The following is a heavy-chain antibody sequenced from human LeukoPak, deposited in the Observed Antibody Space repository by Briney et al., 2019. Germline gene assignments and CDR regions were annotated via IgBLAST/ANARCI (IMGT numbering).Heavy chain of an antibody. V-gene: IGHV4-34*01. J-gene: IGHJ6*03. CDR2: INHSGST. CDR3: ARGRKVVPAAIPRGKYYYYYMDV. CDR1: GGSFSGYY. D-gene: IGHD2-2*02. Sequence: SETLSLTCAVYGGSFSGYYWSWIRQPPGKGLEWIGEINHSGSTNYNPSLKSRVTISVDTSKNQFSLKLSSVTAADTAVYYCARGRKVVPAAIPRGKYYYYYMDVWGKGTTVTVSS.